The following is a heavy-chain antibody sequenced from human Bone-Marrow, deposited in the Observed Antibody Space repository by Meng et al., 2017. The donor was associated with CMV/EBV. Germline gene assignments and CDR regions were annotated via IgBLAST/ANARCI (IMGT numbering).Heavy chain of an antibody. V-gene: IGHV4-38-2*02. J-gene: IGHJ4*02. CDR2: IYHSGST. CDR1: GYSISSGYY. Sequence: SETLSLTCTVSGYSISSGYYWGWIRQPPGKGLEWIGSIYHSGSTYYNPSLKSRVTISVDTSKNQFSLKLSSVTAADTAVYYCARVTFKQLLYVQDYWGQGTLVPVSS. D-gene: IGHD2-2*02. CDR3: ARVTFKQLLYVQDY.